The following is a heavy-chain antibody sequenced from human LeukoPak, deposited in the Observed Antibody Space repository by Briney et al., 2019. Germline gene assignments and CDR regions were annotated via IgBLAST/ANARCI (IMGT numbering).Heavy chain of an antibody. CDR3: ASSVGDYGAFDI. CDR1: GGSFSGYY. J-gene: IGHJ3*02. CDR2: INHSGST. D-gene: IGHD4-17*01. V-gene: IGHV4-34*01. Sequence: SETLSLTCAVYGGSFSGYYWSWIRQPPGKGLEWIGEINHSGSTNYYPSLKSRVTISVDTSKNQFSLKLSSVTAADTAVYYCASSVGDYGAFDIWGQGTMVTVSS.